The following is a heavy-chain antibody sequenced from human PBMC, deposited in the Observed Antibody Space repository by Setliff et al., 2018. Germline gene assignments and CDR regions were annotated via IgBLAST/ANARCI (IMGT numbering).Heavy chain of an antibody. J-gene: IGHJ6*03. V-gene: IGHV3-53*05. Sequence: PGGSLRLSCAASGFTVSSNYMSWVRQAPGKGLEWVSVIYNGGSTYYADSVKGRFTISRDNSENTLYLQMNSLRAEDTAVYYCARDREVVGSTRGTYYHYYHMDVWGKGTTVTVSS. CDR1: GFTVSSNY. CDR2: IYNGGST. D-gene: IGHD1-26*01. CDR3: ARDREVVGSTRGTYYHYYHMDV.